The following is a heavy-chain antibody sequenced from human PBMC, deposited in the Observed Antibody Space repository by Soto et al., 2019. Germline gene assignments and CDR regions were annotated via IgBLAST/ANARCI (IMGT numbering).Heavy chain of an antibody. V-gene: IGHV4-59*01. CDR3: ASVTFGGVVLAH. Sequence: SETLSLTCTVSAASFGKYYWSWIRQPPGKGLEWIGYVYFNGNTNYNPSLKRRVSISIDTSKNQISLNLSSVTAADTAVYYCASVTFGGVVLAHWGQGTLVTVSS. CDR2: VYFNGNT. D-gene: IGHD3-16*01. J-gene: IGHJ4*02. CDR1: AASFGKYY.